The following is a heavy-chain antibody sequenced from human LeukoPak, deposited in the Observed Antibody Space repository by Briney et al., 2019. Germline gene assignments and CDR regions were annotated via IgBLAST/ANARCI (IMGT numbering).Heavy chain of an antibody. CDR1: GFTFSSYA. D-gene: IGHD2-2*02. Sequence: PGGSLRLSCAASGFTFSSYAMSWVRQAPGKGLEWVSAISGSGGSTYYADSVKGRFTISRDSSKNTLYLRMNSLRAEDTAVYYCAKDQEHCSSTSCYTIYYYYGMDVWGQGTTVTVSS. V-gene: IGHV3-23*01. CDR2: ISGSGGST. J-gene: IGHJ6*02. CDR3: AKDQEHCSSTSCYTIYYYYGMDV.